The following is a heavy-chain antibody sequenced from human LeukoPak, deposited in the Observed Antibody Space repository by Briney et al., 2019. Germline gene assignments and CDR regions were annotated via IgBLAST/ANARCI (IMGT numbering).Heavy chain of an antibody. J-gene: IGHJ5*02. CDR3: ARDLDIVVVPASWFYP. V-gene: IGHV3-21*01. Sequence: TGGSLRLSCAASGFTFSTYSMNWVRQAPGRGLEWVSSISSSSKYIYYADSVKGRFTISRDDAKSSLSLQMNSLRAEDTAVYYCARDLDIVVVPASWFYPWGQGTLVTVSS. CDR2: ISSSSKYI. D-gene: IGHD2-2*03. CDR1: GFTFSTYS.